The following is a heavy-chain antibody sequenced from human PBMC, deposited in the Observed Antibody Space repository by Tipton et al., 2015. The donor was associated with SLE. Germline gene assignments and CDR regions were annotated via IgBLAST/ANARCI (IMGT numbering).Heavy chain of an antibody. CDR3: ARVTQQYDDDFWSGQGLFDY. D-gene: IGHD3-3*01. V-gene: IGHV4-34*01. Sequence: GLVKPSETLSLTCAVYGGSFSGYYWSWIRQPPGKGLEWIGEITHVGSTNYNPSLKSRVTISVDTSKNQFSLKVSSVTAADTAVYYCARVTQQYDDDFWSGQGLFDYWGQGILVTVSS. J-gene: IGHJ4*02. CDR1: GGSFSGYY. CDR2: ITHVGST.